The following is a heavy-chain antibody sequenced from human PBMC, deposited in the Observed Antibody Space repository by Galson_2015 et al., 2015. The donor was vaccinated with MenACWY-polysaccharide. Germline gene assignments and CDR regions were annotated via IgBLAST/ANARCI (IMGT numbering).Heavy chain of an antibody. CDR3: AREGSRIVFHAFDV. CDR2: IQYDGSKI. V-gene: IGHV3-33*05. Sequence: ALRLACEASGVRFSGSGMHWVRQAPGKGLEWVAVIQYDGSKIVYAASVKGRFTVSRDNSKNTLYLEMNSLRAEDTAVYYCAREGSRIVFHAFDVWGQGTMVIVSS. J-gene: IGHJ3*01. CDR1: GVRFSGSG. D-gene: IGHD2-15*01.